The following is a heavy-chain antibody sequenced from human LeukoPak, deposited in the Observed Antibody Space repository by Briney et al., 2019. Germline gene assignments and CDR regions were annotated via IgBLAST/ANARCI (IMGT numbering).Heavy chain of an antibody. J-gene: IGHJ4*02. CDR2: INPNSGGT. V-gene: IGHV1-2*02. Sequence: ASVKVSCKASGYTFTGYYMRWVRQAPGQGLEWMGWINPNSGGTNYAQKFQGRVTMTRDTSISTAYMELSRLRSDDTAVYYCARGDYYDSSGLLTDWGQGTLVTVSS. D-gene: IGHD3-22*01. CDR1: GYTFTGYY. CDR3: ARGDYYDSSGLLTD.